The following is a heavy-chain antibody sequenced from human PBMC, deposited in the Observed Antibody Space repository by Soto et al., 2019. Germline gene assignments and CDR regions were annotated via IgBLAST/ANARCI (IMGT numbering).Heavy chain of an antibody. CDR2: INAGNGNT. J-gene: IGHJ4*02. V-gene: IGHV1-3*01. D-gene: IGHD2-2*01. CDR1: GNTLTNYG. CDR3: ARDPRRIIVVLPAAPDY. Sequence: GASGKVSCKASGNTLTNYGMHLGRPAPGPKHEWMGWINAGNGNTKYSQKFQGRVTITRDTSASTAYMELSSLRSEDTAVYYCARDPRRIIVVLPAAPDYWGQGTLVTVSS.